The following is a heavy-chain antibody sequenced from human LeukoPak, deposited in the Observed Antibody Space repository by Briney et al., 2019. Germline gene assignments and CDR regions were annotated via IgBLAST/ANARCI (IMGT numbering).Heavy chain of an antibody. CDR3: ATGSIVGDYTDLDY. Sequence: ASVKVSCKVSGYTLTELSMHWVLQAPGKGLEWMGGFDPEDGETIYAQKFQGRVTMTEDTSTDTAYMELSSLRSEDTAVYYCATGSIVGDYTDLDYWGQGTLVTVSS. D-gene: IGHD1-26*01. CDR1: GYTLTELS. J-gene: IGHJ4*02. V-gene: IGHV1-24*01. CDR2: FDPEDGET.